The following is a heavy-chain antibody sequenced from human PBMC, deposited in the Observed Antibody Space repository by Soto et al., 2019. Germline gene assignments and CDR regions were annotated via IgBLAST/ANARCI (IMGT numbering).Heavy chain of an antibody. CDR1: GFTFSDYY. CDR3: ARDLHDILTGYPHDAFDI. V-gene: IGHV3-11*01. D-gene: IGHD3-9*01. CDR2: ISSSGSTI. J-gene: IGHJ3*02. Sequence: PGGSLRLSCAASGFTFSDYYMSWIRQAPGKGLEWVSYISSSGSTIYYADSVKGRFTISRDNAKNSLYLQMNSLRAEDTAVYYCARDLHDILTGYPHDAFDIWGQGTMVTVSS.